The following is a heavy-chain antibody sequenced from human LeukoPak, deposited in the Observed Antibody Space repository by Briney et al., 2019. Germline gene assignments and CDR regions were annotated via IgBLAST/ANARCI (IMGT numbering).Heavy chain of an antibody. Sequence: ASVKVSCKASGYTFTGYYMHWVRQAPGQGLEWMGWINPNSGGTNYAQKFQGRVTMTRDTSSSTAYMELSRLRSDDTAVYYCARGPYYDFWSGYYTGYFDYWGQGTLVTVSS. CDR1: GYTFTGYY. CDR3: ARGPYYDFWSGYYTGYFDY. CDR2: INPNSGGT. D-gene: IGHD3-3*01. J-gene: IGHJ4*02. V-gene: IGHV1-2*02.